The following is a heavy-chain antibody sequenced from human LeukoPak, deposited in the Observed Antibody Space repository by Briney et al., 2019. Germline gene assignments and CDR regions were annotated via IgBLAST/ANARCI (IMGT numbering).Heavy chain of an antibody. Sequence: PGGSLRLSCAASGFTVSSKYMSWVRQAPGKGLEWVSVIYSGGSTYYADSVKGRFTISRDNSKNTVYLQMNSLRAEDTAVYYCAKGRGYSGYDPYYFDYWGPGTLVTVSS. D-gene: IGHD5-12*01. J-gene: IGHJ4*02. CDR2: IYSGGST. CDR1: GFTVSSKY. V-gene: IGHV3-66*01. CDR3: AKGRGYSGYDPYYFDY.